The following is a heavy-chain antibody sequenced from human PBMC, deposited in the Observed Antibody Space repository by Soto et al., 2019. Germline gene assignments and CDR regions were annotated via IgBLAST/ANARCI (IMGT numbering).Heavy chain of an antibody. CDR3: ARPRGVVPAATPYYYYGMDV. J-gene: IGHJ6*02. CDR1: GGSISSSSYY. Sequence: SETLSLTCTVSGGSISSSSYYWGWIRQPPGKGLEWIGSIYYSGSTYYNPSLKSRVTISVDTSKNQFSLKLSSVTAADTAVYYCARPRGVVPAATPYYYYGMDVWGQGTTVTVSS. D-gene: IGHD2-2*01. CDR2: IYYSGST. V-gene: IGHV4-39*01.